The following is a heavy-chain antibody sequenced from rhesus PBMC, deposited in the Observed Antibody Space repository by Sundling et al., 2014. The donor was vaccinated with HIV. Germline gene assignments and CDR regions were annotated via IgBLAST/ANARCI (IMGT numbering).Heavy chain of an antibody. CDR2: VFSNGDIT. D-gene: IGHD5-12*01. CDR1: GGSISESYR. J-gene: IGHJ4*01. V-gene: IGHV4S10*01. Sequence: QVQLQESGPAVVKPSETLSLTCTVSGGSISESYRWSWIRQPPGKGLEWIGFVFSNGDITYYNPSLKSRVTISTDTSKNQFSLKLTSVTAADTAVYYCARGNSYSRTYFDFWGQGVLVTVSS. CDR3: ARGNSYSRTYFDF.